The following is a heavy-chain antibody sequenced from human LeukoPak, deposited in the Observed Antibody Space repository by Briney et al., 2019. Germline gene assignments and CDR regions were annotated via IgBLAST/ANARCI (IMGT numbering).Heavy chain of an antibody. CDR3: ARDTLFSRLVRFDY. D-gene: IGHD6-19*01. Sequence: PSETLSLTCAVYGGSFSGYYWSWIRQPPGKGLEWIGEINHSGSTNYNPSLKSRVTISVDTSKNQFSLKLSSVTAADTAVYYCARDTLFSRLVRFDYWGQGTLVTVSS. V-gene: IGHV4-34*01. CDR2: INHSGST. CDR1: GGSFSGYY. J-gene: IGHJ4*02.